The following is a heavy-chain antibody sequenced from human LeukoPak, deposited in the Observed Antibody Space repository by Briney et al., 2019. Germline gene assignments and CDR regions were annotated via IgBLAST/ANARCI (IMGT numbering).Heavy chain of an antibody. CDR3: ARDAIVRDYSNSDY. Sequence: ASVKVSCKASANTLGYYIHWVRQAPGQGLEWMGWINPNSGGTNYAQKFQGRVTMTRDTSISTAYMELSRLTSDDTAVYYCARDAIVRDYSNSDYWGQGTLVTVSS. D-gene: IGHD4-11*01. J-gene: IGHJ4*02. CDR2: INPNSGGT. CDR1: ANTLGYY. V-gene: IGHV1-2*02.